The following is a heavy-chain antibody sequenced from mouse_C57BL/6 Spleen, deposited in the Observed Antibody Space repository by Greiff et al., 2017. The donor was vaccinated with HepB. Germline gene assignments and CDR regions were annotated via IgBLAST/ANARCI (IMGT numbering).Heavy chain of an antibody. CDR3: AREGTTADYSDY. V-gene: IGHV5-4*01. CDR2: ISDGGSYT. CDR1: GFTFSSYA. J-gene: IGHJ2*01. D-gene: IGHD1-1*01. Sequence: EVHLVESGGGLVKPGGSLKLSCAASGFTFSSYAMSWVRQTPEKRLEWVGTISDGGSYTYYPDNVKGRFTMSRDKAKNNLYLQMSHLKSEDTAMYYCAREGTTADYSDYWGQGTTLTVSS.